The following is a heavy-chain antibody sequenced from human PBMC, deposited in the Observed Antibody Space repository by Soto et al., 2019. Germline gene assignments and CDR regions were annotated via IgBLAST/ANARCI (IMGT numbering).Heavy chain of an antibody. D-gene: IGHD5-18*01. CDR3: ARHYGYEVFDY. V-gene: IGHV4-39*01. Sequence: QLQLQESGPGLVKPSETLSLTCTVSGGSISSSSYYWGWIRQPPGKGLEWIGSIYYSGSTYYNPSLKSRVTIPVDTSKNQCSRKLSSVTAADTAVYSCARHYGYEVFDYWGQGTLVTVSS. CDR1: GGSISSSSYY. CDR2: IYYSGST. J-gene: IGHJ4*02.